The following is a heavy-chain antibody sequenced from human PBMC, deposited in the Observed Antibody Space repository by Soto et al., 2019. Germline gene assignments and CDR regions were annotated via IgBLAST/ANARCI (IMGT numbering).Heavy chain of an antibody. CDR2: IIPIFGTA. J-gene: IGHJ4*02. D-gene: IGHD5-18*01. V-gene: IGHV1-69*13. Sequence: ASVKVSCTAPADTFTSYYIHWVRQAPGQGLEWMGGIIPIFGTANYAQKFQGRVTITADESTSTAYMELSSLRSEDTAVYYCAARKDTAMAPFDYWGQGTLVTVSS. CDR3: AARKDTAMAPFDY. CDR1: ADTFTSYY.